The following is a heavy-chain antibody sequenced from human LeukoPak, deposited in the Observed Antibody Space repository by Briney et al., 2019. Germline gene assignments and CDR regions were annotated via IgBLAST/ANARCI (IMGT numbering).Heavy chain of an antibody. CDR1: GFTFSSYS. D-gene: IGHD5-18*01. J-gene: IGHJ4*02. CDR3: ARVETIQLWLELPDY. CDR2: ISSSSSYI. V-gene: IGHV3-21*01. Sequence: PGGSLRLSCAASGFTFSSYSMNWVRQAPGKGLELVSSISSSSSYIYYADSVKGRFTISRDNAKNSLYLQMNSLRAEDTAVYYCARVETIQLWLELPDYWGQGTLVTVSS.